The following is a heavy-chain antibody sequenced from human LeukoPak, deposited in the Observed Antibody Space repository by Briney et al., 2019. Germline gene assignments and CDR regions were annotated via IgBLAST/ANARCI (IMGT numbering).Heavy chain of an antibody. D-gene: IGHD6-19*01. CDR3: ASAVSGIAVAGTGLEAFDI. J-gene: IGHJ3*02. CDR1: GGTFSSYA. CDR2: IIPIFGTA. Sequence: SVKVSCKASGGTFSSYAISWVRQAPGQGLEWMGGIIPIFGTANYAQKFQGRVTITADGSTSTAYMELSSLRSEDTAVYYCASAVSGIAVAGTGLEAFDIWGQGTMVTVSS. V-gene: IGHV1-69*13.